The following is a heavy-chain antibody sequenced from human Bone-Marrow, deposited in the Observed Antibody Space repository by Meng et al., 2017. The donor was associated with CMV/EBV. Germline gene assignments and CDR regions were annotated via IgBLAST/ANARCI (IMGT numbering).Heavy chain of an antibody. V-gene: IGHV1-8*01. CDR3: ARTLVGALGQYFDY. D-gene: IGHD1-26*01. CDR2: MNPNSGNT. Sequence: ASVKVSCKASGYTFTSYDINWVRQATGQGLEWMGWMNPNSGNTGYAQKFQGRVTMTRDTSTSTVYMELSSLRSEDTAVYYCARTLVGALGQYFDYWGQGTLVTVSS. J-gene: IGHJ4*02. CDR1: GYTFTSYD.